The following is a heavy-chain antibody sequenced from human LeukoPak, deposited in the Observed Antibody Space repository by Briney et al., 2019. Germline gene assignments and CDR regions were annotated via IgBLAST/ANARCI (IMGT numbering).Heavy chain of an antibody. D-gene: IGHD7-27*01. CDR1: GFTFSSYA. J-gene: IGHJ4*02. V-gene: IGHV3-23*01. CDR2: ITGSGGNT. Sequence: SGGSLRLSYVASGFTFSSYAMSWVRQAPGKGLEWVSTITGSGGNTFYADPVKGRFAVSRDNSKNTLYLQMNSLRAEDTAVYYCAKTGQFDYWGQGTLVTVSS. CDR3: AKTGQFDY.